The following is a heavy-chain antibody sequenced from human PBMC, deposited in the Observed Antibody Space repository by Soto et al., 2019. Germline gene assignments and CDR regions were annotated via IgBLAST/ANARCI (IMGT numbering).Heavy chain of an antibody. Sequence: WGSLRLSCAASGFTFSSYAMSWVRQAPGKGLEWVSAISGSGGSTYYADSVKGRFTISRDNSKNTLYLQMNSLRAEDTAVYYCAKVRRTRTDAWFDPWGQGTLVTVSP. CDR2: ISGSGGST. CDR1: GFTFSSYA. CDR3: AKVRRTRTDAWFDP. V-gene: IGHV3-23*01. J-gene: IGHJ5*02.